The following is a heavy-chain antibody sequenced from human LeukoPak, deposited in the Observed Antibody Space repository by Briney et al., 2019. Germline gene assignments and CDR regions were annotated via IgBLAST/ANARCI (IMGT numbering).Heavy chain of an antibody. J-gene: IGHJ6*03. CDR2: IYYSGST. V-gene: IGHV4-59*01. CDR3: ARILSPHAYYYYYMDV. CDR1: GGSISSYY. Sequence: SETLSLTCTVSGGSISSYYWSWIRQPPGKGLEWIGYIYYSGSTNYNPSLKSRVTISVDTSKNQFSLKLSSVTAADTAVYYCARILSPHAYYYYYMDVWGKGTMVTVSS.